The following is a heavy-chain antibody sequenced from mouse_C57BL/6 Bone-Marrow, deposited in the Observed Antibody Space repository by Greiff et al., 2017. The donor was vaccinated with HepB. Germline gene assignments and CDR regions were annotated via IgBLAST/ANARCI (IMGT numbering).Heavy chain of an antibody. D-gene: IGHD1-1*01. J-gene: IGHJ1*03. V-gene: IGHV1-81*01. CDR2: IYPRSGNT. CDR1: GYTFTSYG. Sequence: VKLVESGAELARPGASLKLSCKASGYTFTSYGISWVKQRTGQGLEWIGEIYPRSGNTYYNEKFKGTATLTADKSSSTAYMELLSLTSEDSAVYFCARRDYYGSSYWYFDVWGTGTTVTVSS. CDR3: ARRDYYGSSYWYFDV.